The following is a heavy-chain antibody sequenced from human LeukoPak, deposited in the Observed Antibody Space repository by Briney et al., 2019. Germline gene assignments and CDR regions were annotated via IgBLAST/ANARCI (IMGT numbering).Heavy chain of an antibody. CDR2: ISYDGSNK. Sequence: GRSLRLSCAASGFTIRNYAMHWVRQAPRKGLEWVAVISYDGSNKYYADSVKGRFTIYRDNTKNTLYLQMNSLRAEDTAMYYCARGRSVAAAGSLGYWSQGTLVTVSS. V-gene: IGHV3-30-3*01. D-gene: IGHD6-13*01. CDR1: GFTIRNYA. J-gene: IGHJ4*02. CDR3: ARGRSVAAAGSLGY.